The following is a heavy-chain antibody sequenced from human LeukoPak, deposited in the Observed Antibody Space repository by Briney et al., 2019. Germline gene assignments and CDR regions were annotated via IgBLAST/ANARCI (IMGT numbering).Heavy chain of an antibody. CDR3: ARDHIVVVPGLGESSYYYYYYGMDV. CDR1: GGSISSGDYY. Sequence: SETLSLTCTGSGGSISSGDYYWSWIRQPPGKGLEWIGYIYYSGSTYYNPSLKSRVTISVDTSKNQFSLKLSSVTAADTAVYYCARDHIVVVPGLGESSYYYYYYGMDVWAKGPRSPSPQ. V-gene: IGHV4-30-4*01. CDR2: IYYSGST. J-gene: IGHJ6*04. D-gene: IGHD2-2*01.